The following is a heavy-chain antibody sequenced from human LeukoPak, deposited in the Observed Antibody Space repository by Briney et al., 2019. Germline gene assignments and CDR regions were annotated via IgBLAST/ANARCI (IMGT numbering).Heavy chain of an antibody. CDR2: INPNSGGT. CDR1: GYTFTGYY. J-gene: IGHJ5*02. CDR3: AREGYCSSTSCYDWFDP. V-gene: IGHV1-2*02. Sequence: ASVKVSCKASGYTFTGYYMHWVRQAPGQGLEWMGWINPNSGGTNYAQKFQGRVTMTRDTSISTAYMELSRLRSDDTAVYYCAREGYCSSTSCYDWFDPWGQGTLVTVSS. D-gene: IGHD2-2*01.